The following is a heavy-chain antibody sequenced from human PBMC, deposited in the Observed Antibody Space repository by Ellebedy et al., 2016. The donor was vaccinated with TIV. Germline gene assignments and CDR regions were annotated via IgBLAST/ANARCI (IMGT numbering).Heavy chain of an antibody. CDR1: GYTFSSYG. CDR2: INVYNGNT. CDR3: ARKDSYGYDFDY. J-gene: IGHJ4*02. Sequence: ASVKVSCKAFGYTFSSYGIFWVRQAPGQGLEWMGWINVYNGNTNYAQKFQGRVTMTTDTSTNTAYMELRSLRSDDTAVYYCARKDSYGYDFDYWGQGTLVTVSS. V-gene: IGHV1-18*04. D-gene: IGHD5-18*01.